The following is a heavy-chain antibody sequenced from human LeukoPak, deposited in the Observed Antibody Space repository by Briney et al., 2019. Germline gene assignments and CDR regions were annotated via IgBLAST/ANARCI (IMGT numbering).Heavy chain of an antibody. J-gene: IGHJ5*02. V-gene: IGHV1-2*02. CDR2: INPNSGGT. CDR3: ARDQVLITAALTNWFDP. Sequence: GASVKVSCKASGYTFTGHYMHWVRQAPGQGLEWMGWINPNSGGTHYAQKFQGRVALTRDTCISTAYMELSRLRSDDTAMYYCARDQVLITAALTNWFDPWGQGTLVTVSS. D-gene: IGHD6-13*01. CDR1: GYTFTGHY.